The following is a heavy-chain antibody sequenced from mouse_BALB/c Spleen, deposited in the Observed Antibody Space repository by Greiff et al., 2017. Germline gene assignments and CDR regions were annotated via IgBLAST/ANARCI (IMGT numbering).Heavy chain of an antibody. CDR3: TRDGGYFDV. V-gene: IGHV5-6-4*01. CDR2: ISSGGSYT. J-gene: IGHJ1*01. Sequence: EVKVEESGGGLVKPGGSLKLSCAASGFTFSSYTMSWVRQTPEKRLEWVATISSGGSYTYYPDSVKGRFTISRDNAKNTLYLQMSSLKSEDTAMYYCTRDGGYFDVWGAGTTVTVSS. CDR1: GFTFSSYT.